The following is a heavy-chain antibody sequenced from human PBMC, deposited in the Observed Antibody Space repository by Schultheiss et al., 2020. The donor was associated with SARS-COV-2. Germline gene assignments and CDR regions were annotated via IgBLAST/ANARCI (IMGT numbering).Heavy chain of an antibody. CDR2: IYYSGST. CDR1: GGSISSYY. Sequence: SETLSLTCTVSGGSISSYYWSWIRQPPGKGLEWIGYIYYSGSTNYNPSLKSRVTISVDTSKNQFSLKLSSVTAADTAVYYCARFQGSSGWYDFDYWGQGTLVTVSS. CDR3: ARFQGSSGWYDFDY. V-gene: IGHV4-59*01. J-gene: IGHJ4*02. D-gene: IGHD6-19*01.